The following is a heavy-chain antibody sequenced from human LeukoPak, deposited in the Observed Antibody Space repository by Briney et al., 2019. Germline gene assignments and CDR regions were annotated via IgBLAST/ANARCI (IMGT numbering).Heavy chain of an antibody. CDR1: GYTFTGYY. D-gene: IGHD3-9*01. CDR3: ARAGHSRNRGYDIFTGYYAFDY. CDR2: INPNSGGT. J-gene: IGHJ4*02. Sequence: ASVKVSCKASGYTFTGYYMHWVRQAPGQGLEWMGWINPNSGGTNYAQKFQGRVTMTRDTSISTAYMELSRLRSDDTAVYYCARAGHSRNRGYDIFTGYYAFDYWGQGTLVTVSS. V-gene: IGHV1-2*02.